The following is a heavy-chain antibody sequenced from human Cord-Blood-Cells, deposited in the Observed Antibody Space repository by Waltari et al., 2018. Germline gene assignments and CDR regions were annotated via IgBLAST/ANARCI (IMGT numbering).Heavy chain of an antibody. Sequence: QVQPVQSGAEVKKPGASVKVSCKASGYTFTGYYMHWVRQAPGQGLEWMGRINPNSCGTNYAQKFQGRVTMTRDTSISTAYMELSRLRSDDTAVYYCARVQCSGGSCYYYYGMDVWGQGTTVTVSS. D-gene: IGHD2-15*01. CDR3: ARVQCSGGSCYYYYGMDV. CDR2: INPNSCGT. V-gene: IGHV1-2*06. J-gene: IGHJ6*02. CDR1: GYTFTGYY.